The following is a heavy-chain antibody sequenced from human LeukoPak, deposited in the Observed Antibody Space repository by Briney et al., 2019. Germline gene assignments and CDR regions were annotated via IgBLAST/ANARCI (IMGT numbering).Heavy chain of an antibody. D-gene: IGHD3-9*01. J-gene: IGHJ4*02. CDR3: ARDGAGMTGTGLDY. Sequence: KTSETLSLTWTVSNGSINFVSYYWSWIRQPPGTGLEWLGYIHYTGNTIYNPSLKSRVTISMDTAKNQFSLKVSSVTAADTAVYYCARDGAGMTGTGLDYWGQGILATVSS. CDR1: NGSINFVSYY. CDR2: IHYTGNT. V-gene: IGHV4-61*01.